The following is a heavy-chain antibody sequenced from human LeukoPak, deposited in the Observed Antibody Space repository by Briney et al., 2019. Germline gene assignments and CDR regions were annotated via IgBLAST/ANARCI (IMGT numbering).Heavy chain of an antibody. D-gene: IGHD3-10*01. J-gene: IGHJ4*02. CDR2: INPDTGGA. CDR3: AREFYSGSGSPWGYYFDY. V-gene: IGHV1-2*02. Sequence: ASVRVSYKASGYTFTGYYMHWVRQAPGQGLEWMGWINPDTGGANYAQKFQGRVTMTRDTSIATAYMELSSLTSDDTAVYYCAREFYSGSGSPWGYYFDYWGQGTLVTVSS. CDR1: GYTFTGYY.